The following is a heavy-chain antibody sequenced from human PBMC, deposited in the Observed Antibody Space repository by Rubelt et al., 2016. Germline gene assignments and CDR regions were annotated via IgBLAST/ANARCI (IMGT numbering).Heavy chain of an antibody. CDR3: ARILLPDYYDSSGGMDV. CDR1: GFSLSTSGMC. CDR2: IDWDDDK. V-gene: IGHV2-70*15. Sequence: QVTLRESGPALVKPTQTLTLTCTFSGFSLSTSGMCVSWIRQPPGKALEWLARIDWDDDKYYSTSLKTRLTISKDTSKNQVVLTMTNMDPVDTATYYCARILLPDYYDSSGGMDVWGQGNPGHRLL. J-gene: IGHJ6*02. D-gene: IGHD3-22*01.